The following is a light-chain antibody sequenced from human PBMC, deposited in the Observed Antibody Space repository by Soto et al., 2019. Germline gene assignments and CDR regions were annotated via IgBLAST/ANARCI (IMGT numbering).Light chain of an antibody. CDR3: QSYDSSLSGAV. CDR2: GDI. J-gene: IGLJ3*02. Sequence: QPVLTQPPSVSGAPGQRVTISCTGSSSNIGAGYDVHWYQQVPGTAPKLLIYGDINRPAGVPDRFSGSKSGTSASLAITGLQAEDEADYYCQSYDSSLSGAVFGGGTQLTVL. V-gene: IGLV1-40*01. CDR1: SSNIGAGYD.